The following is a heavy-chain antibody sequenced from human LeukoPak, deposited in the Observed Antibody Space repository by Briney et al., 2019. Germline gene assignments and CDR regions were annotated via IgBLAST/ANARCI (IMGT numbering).Heavy chain of an antibody. J-gene: IGHJ4*02. D-gene: IGHD6-13*01. Sequence: GGSLRLSCAASGFTFSSYAMSWVRQAPGKGLEWVSVISGSGGSTYYADSVKGRFTISRDNSKNTLYLQMNSLRGEDTAVYYCAKDHLSGSWHSWGYWGQGTLVTVSS. V-gene: IGHV3-23*01. CDR2: ISGSGGST. CDR1: GFTFSSYA. CDR3: AKDHLSGSWHSWGY.